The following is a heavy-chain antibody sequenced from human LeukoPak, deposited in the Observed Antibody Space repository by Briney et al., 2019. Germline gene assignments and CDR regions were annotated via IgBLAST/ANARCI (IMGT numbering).Heavy chain of an antibody. D-gene: IGHD2/OR15-2a*01. V-gene: IGHV4-39*07. CDR3: ARYYRPAYYFEY. CDR2: VYFSGAT. J-gene: IGHJ4*02. CDR1: GGSISNSTYY. Sequence: SETLSLTCTVSGGSISNSTYYWGWIRQPPWKGLEWTGSVYFSGATYYNPSLKSRVTISVDTSKNQFSLKLSSVTAADTAVYYCARYYRPAYYFEYWGQGTLVTVSS.